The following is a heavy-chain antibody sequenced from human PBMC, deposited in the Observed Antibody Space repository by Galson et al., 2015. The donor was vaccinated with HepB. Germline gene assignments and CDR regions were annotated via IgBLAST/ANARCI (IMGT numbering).Heavy chain of an antibody. D-gene: IGHD3-10*01. CDR2: INTNTGNP. Sequence: SVKGSCKASGYTFTSYAMNWVRQAPGQGLEWMGWINTNTGNPTYAQGFTGRFVFSLDTSVSTAYLQISSLKAEDTAVYYCARDRRAMVRGVTRYNWFDPWGQGTLVTVSS. V-gene: IGHV7-4-1*02. J-gene: IGHJ5*02. CDR1: GYTFTSYA. CDR3: ARDRRAMVRGVTRYNWFDP.